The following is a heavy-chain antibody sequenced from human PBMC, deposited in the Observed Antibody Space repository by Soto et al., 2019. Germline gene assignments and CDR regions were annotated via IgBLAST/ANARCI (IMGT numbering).Heavy chain of an antibody. D-gene: IGHD1-26*01. CDR1: GGSISSYY. J-gene: IGHJ6*02. V-gene: IGHV4-59*01. Sequence: SETLSLTCTVPGGSISSYYWSWIRQPPGKGLEWIGYIYYSGSTNYNPSLKSRVTISVDPSKNQFALKLSSVTAADTGVYYCARDQYSGSYYGMGVWGQGTTGTVSS. CDR3: ARDQYSGSYYGMGV. CDR2: IYYSGST.